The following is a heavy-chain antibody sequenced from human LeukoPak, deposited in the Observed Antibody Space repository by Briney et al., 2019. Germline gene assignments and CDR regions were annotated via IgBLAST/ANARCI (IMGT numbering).Heavy chain of an antibody. J-gene: IGHJ4*02. CDR2: IYPGDSDT. CDR3: ARGPSTYYYGSGSSPLPIPFDY. D-gene: IGHD3-10*01. V-gene: IGHV5-51*01. Sequence: GESLKISCKGSGYSFTSYWIGWVRQMPGKGLEWMGIIYPGDSDTRYSPSFQGQVTISADKSISTAYRQWSSLKASDTAMYYCARGPSTYYYGSGSSPLPIPFDYWGQGTLVTVSS. CDR1: GYSFTSYW.